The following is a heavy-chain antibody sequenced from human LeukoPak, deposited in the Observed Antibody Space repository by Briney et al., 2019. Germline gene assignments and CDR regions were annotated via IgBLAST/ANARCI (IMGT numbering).Heavy chain of an antibody. CDR3: ARDVSRSSSIH. Sequence: GRSLRLSCAASGFTFSSYAMHWVRQAPGKGLEWVAITSHDRSTKNYADSVKGRFTISRDNSENTLYLQMNSLRAEDTAVYYCARDVSRSSSIHWGQGTLVTVSS. D-gene: IGHD6-6*01. CDR2: TSHDRSTK. V-gene: IGHV3-30*04. CDR1: GFTFSSYA. J-gene: IGHJ4*02.